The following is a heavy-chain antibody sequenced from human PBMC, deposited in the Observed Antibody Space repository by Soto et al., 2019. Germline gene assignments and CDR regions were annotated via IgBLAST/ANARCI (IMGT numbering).Heavy chain of an antibody. CDR1: GFTFSSYS. J-gene: IGHJ5*02. V-gene: IGHV3-48*01. CDR2: ISSSSSTI. Sequence: EVQLVESGGGLVQTGGSLRLSCAASGFTFSSYSMNWVRQAPGKGLEWVSYISSSSSTIYYADSVKGRFTISRDNAKNSLYLQMNSLRAEDTAVYYCAREYCSSTSCLNWFDPWGQGTLVTVSS. CDR3: AREYCSSTSCLNWFDP. D-gene: IGHD2-2*01.